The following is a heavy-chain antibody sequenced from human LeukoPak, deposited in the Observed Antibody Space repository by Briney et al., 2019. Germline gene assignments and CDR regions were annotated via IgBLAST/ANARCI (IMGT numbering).Heavy chain of an antibody. CDR2: IYSGGRT. J-gene: IGHJ4*02. D-gene: IGHD3-22*01. Sequence: GGSLRLSCAASGFTVSSNDMSWVRQAPGKGLEWVSVIYSGGRTFYTDSVKGRFTISRDNSKNTLYLQMNSLRAEDTAVYYCAIYDSSGYYNYWGQGTLVTVSS. CDR3: AIYDSSGYYNY. V-gene: IGHV3-53*01. CDR1: GFTVSSND.